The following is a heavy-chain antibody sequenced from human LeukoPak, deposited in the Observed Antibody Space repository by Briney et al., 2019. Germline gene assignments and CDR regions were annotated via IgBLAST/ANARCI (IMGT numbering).Heavy chain of an antibody. CDR2: ISYDGSNK. D-gene: IGHD6-19*01. J-gene: IGHJ4*02. V-gene: IGHV3-30*18. CDR1: GFTFSDYG. Sequence: GRSLRLSCAASGFTFSDYGMHWVRQAPGKGLEWVAVISYDGSNKYYADSVKGRFTISRDNSQNTLYLQMNSLRTEDTAVYYCAKVRWDNSGWYYLDYWGQGTLVTVSS. CDR3: AKVRWDNSGWYYLDY.